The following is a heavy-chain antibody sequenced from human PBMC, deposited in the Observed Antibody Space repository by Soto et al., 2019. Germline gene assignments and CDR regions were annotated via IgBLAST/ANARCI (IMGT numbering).Heavy chain of an antibody. D-gene: IGHD5-18*01. Sequence: PGGPIRLSCAASGFNFSSHWIHWVRQTTGKGLVWVSRINSDGSSTSYADSVKGRFTISRDNAKNTLYLQMNSLRAEDTAVYYCARYSYGQVWPITNYMDVWGKGTTVTVSS. V-gene: IGHV3-74*01. J-gene: IGHJ6*03. CDR2: INSDGSST. CDR3: ARYSYGQVWPITNYMDV. CDR1: GFNFSSHW.